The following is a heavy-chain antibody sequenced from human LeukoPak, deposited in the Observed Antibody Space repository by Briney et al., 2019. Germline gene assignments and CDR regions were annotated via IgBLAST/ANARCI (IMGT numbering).Heavy chain of an antibody. D-gene: IGHD5-12*01. CDR1: GFTFSSYG. CDR3: AKEAPSPGNGYDPLLGYYGMDV. Sequence: GGSLRLSCEASGFTFSSYGMHWVRQAPGKGLEWVAVISYDGSNKYYADSVKGRFTISRDNSKNTLYLQMNSLRAEDTAVYYCAKEAPSPGNGYDPLLGYYGMDVWGQGTTVTVSS. V-gene: IGHV3-30*18. CDR2: ISYDGSNK. J-gene: IGHJ6*02.